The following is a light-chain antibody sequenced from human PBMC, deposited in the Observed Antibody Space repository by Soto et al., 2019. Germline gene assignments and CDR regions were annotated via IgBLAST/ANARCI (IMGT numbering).Light chain of an antibody. CDR3: QQLSHYPYT. CDR1: YDISSS. V-gene: IGKV1-9*01. Sequence: DIQLTQSPSFRSASVEDRVTISCRASYDISSSLAWYQQEPGKPPKLLIYDSSTLQTGVPSRFTGSGSGRKFTLTISGLQFGDFATYFCQQLSHYPYTFGQGTKVDIK. CDR2: DSS. J-gene: IGKJ2*01.